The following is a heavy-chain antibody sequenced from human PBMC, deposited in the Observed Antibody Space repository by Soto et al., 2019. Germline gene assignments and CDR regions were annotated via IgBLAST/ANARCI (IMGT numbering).Heavy chain of an antibody. D-gene: IGHD6-6*01. V-gene: IGHV2-26*01. CDR3: ARSSEYSRTRGWFDP. J-gene: IGHJ5*02. CDR2: IFSNDEK. Sequence: QVTLKESGPVLVKPTETLTLTGTVSGFSLSNARMGVSWIRQPPGKALEWLAHIFSNDEKSYSTSLKSRLTISKDTSKSQVVLTMTNMDPVDTATYYCARSSEYSRTRGWFDPWGQGTLVTVSS. CDR1: GFSLSNARMG.